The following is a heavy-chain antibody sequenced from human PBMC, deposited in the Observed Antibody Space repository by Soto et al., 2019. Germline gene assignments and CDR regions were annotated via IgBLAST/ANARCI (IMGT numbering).Heavy chain of an antibody. J-gene: IGHJ4*02. CDR3: ARSSGYYYLEY. Sequence: QVQLVQSGAEVKKPGASVKVSCKASGYTFTNYAMHRVRQAPGQRLEWMGWINAGNGNTKYSQQFQGRVTITRDTSASTAYMELSSLRSEDTAVYYCARSSGYYYLEYWGQGTLVTVSS. D-gene: IGHD3-22*01. CDR2: INAGNGNT. V-gene: IGHV1-3*01. CDR1: GYTFTNYA.